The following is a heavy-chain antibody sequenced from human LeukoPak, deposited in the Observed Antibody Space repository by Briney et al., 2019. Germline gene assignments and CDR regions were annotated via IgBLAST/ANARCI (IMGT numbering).Heavy chain of an antibody. J-gene: IGHJ3*02. CDR1: GFTFSTYN. V-gene: IGHV3-30*04. D-gene: IGHD1-26*01. CDR3: ARGLVGVSAAFDI. Sequence: LPGRSLRLSCEASGFTFSTYNFHWVRHAPPTGLDWVAVISTDGKNKNYANFVKGRSTVSRDNSKNTLFLQMSTLRPEDTAVYHCARGLVGVSAAFDIWGQGTLVTVSS. CDR2: ISTDGKNK.